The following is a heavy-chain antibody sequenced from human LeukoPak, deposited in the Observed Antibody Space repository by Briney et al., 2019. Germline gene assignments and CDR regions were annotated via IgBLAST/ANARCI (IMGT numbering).Heavy chain of an antibody. CDR1: GFTFSSYG. CDR2: IWYDGSNK. V-gene: IGHV3-33*01. D-gene: IGHD3-10*02. CDR3: AGLCWGNQLAGFDS. Sequence: PGGSLRLSCAASGFTFSSYGMHWVRQAPGKGLEWVALIWYDGSNKYYTDSVKGRLTISRDNSKNTLYLQMNSLRAEDTAVYYCAGLCWGNQLAGFDSWGQGTLVTVSS. J-gene: IGHJ4*02.